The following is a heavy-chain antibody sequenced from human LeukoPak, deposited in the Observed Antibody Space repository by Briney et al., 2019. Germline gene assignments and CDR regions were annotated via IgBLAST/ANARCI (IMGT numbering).Heavy chain of an antibody. D-gene: IGHD3-22*01. CDR2: ISGSGGST. Sequence: PGGSLRLSCAASGFTFSSYAMSWVRQAPGKGLEWVSAISGSGGSTYYADSVKGRFTISGDNSKNTLYLQMNSLRAEDTAVYYCAKSLTMIVVVISHWGQGTLVTVSS. V-gene: IGHV3-23*01. CDR3: AKSLTMIVVVISH. J-gene: IGHJ4*02. CDR1: GFTFSSYA.